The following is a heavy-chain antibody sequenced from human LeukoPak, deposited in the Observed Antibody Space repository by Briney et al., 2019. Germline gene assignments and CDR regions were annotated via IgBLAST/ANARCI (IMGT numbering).Heavy chain of an antibody. CDR1: GYTFTSYG. CDR2: ISAYNGNT. V-gene: IGHV1-18*01. CDR3: ARVSSPYPNQLKIAAAADY. Sequence: ASVKVSCKASGYTFTSYGISWVRQAPGQGLEWMGWISAYNGNTNYAQKLQGRVTMTTDTSTGTAYMELRSLRSDDTAVYYCARVSSPYPNQLKIAAAADYWGQGTLVTVSS. D-gene: IGHD6-13*01. J-gene: IGHJ4*02.